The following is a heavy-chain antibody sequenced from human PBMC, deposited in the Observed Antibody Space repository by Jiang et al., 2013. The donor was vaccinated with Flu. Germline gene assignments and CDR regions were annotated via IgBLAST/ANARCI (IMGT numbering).Heavy chain of an antibody. CDR1: GGTFSSYA. V-gene: IGHV1-69*04. J-gene: IGHJ4*02. D-gene: IGHD6-13*01. CDR3: ARDGFIADFDY. CDR2: IIPILGIA. Sequence: GAEVKKPGSSVKVSCKASGGTFSSYAISWVRQAPGQGLEWMGRIIPILGIANYAQKFQGRVTITADKSTSTAYMELSSLRSEDTAVYYCARDGFIADFDYWGQGTLVTVSS.